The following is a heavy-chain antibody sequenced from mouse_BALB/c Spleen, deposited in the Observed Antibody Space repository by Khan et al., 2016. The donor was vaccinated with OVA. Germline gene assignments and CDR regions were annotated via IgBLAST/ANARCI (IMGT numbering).Heavy chain of an antibody. J-gene: IGHJ4*01. CDR3: ARPPYYYYTVDD. CDR2: INTYTGEP. CDR1: GYTFTNYG. V-gene: IGHV9-3-1*01. D-gene: IGHD2-10*01. Sequence: QLKESGPELKKPGETVKISCKASGYTFTNYGMNWVKQSPGKALKWMGWINTYTGEPTYADDFKGRFAFSLETSASTDNLQIKNLKKEDTATDFCARPPYYYYTVDDWGKGTSVTVSS.